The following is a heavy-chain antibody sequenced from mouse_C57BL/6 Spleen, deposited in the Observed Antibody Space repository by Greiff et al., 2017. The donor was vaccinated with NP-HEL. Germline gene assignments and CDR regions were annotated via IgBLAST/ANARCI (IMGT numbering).Heavy chain of an antibody. CDR3: TTPSERAMDY. CDR1: GFNIKDDY. J-gene: IGHJ4*01. CDR2: IDPENGDT. Sequence: DVQLQESGAELVRPGASVKLSCTASGFNIKDDYMHWVKQRPEQGLEWIGWIDPENGDTEYASKFQGKATITADTSSNTAYLQLSSLTSEDTAVYYCTTPSERAMDYWGQGTSVTVSS. V-gene: IGHV14-4*01.